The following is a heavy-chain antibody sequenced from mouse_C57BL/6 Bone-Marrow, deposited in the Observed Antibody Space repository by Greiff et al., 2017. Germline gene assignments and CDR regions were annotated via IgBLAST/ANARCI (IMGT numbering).Heavy chain of an antibody. V-gene: IGHV1-63*01. CDR1: GYTFTNYW. Sequence: VQLVESGAELVRPGTSVKMSCKASGYTFTNYWIGWAKQRPGHGLEWIGDIYPGGGYTNYNEKFKGKATLTADKSSSTAYMQFSSLTSEDSAIYYCARGEGPLFDYWGQGTTLTVSS. CDR2: IYPGGGYT. CDR3: ARGEGPLFDY. J-gene: IGHJ2*01.